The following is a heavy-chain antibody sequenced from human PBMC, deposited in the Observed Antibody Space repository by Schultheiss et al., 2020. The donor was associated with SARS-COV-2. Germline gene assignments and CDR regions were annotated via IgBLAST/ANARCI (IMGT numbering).Heavy chain of an antibody. CDR3: AREILYSSGWYEPLDY. V-gene: IGHV3-64*04. CDR1: GFTFSSYA. D-gene: IGHD6-19*01. J-gene: IGHJ4*02. Sequence: GGPLRLSCSASGFTFSSYAMHWVRQAPGKGLEYVSAISSNGGSTYYADSVKGRFTISRDNAKNSLYLQMNSLRAEDTAVYYCAREILYSSGWYEPLDYWGQGPLVTVSS. CDR2: ISSNGGST.